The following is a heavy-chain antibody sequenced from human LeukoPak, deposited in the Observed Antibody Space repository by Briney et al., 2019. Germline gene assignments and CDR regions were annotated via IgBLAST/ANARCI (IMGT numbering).Heavy chain of an antibody. CDR1: GYTFTSYY. CDR3: AITGGDIVATILVY. V-gene: IGHV1-2*02. D-gene: IGHD5-12*01. Sequence: ASVKVSCKASGYTFTSYYMHWVRQAPGQGLEWMGWINPNSGGTNYAQKFQGRVTMTRDTSISTAYMELSRLRSDDTAVYYCAITGGDIVATILVYWGQGTLVTVSS. J-gene: IGHJ4*02. CDR2: INPNSGGT.